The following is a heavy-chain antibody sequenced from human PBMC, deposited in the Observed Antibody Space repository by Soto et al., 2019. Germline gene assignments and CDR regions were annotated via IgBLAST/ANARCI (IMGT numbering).Heavy chain of an antibody. Sequence: EVQLVESGGGLVKPGGSLRLSCAASGFTFSSYSMNWVRQAPGKGLEWVSSISSSSSYIYYADSVKGRFTISRDNAKNSLTLQMNSLRAEDTAVYYCARSTGIAAAGTSTYGMDVWGQGTTVTVSS. CDR2: ISSSSSYI. D-gene: IGHD6-13*01. CDR1: GFTFSSYS. J-gene: IGHJ6*02. V-gene: IGHV3-21*01. CDR3: ARSTGIAAAGTSTYGMDV.